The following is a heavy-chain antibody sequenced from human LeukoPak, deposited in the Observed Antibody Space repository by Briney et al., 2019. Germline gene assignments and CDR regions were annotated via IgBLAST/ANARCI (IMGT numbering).Heavy chain of an antibody. J-gene: IGHJ6*02. CDR2: IYYSGST. D-gene: IGHD3-10*01. CDR3: ARLHRWFGDIYYYYGMDV. V-gene: IGHV4-59*08. CDR1: GGSISSYY. Sequence: PSETLSLTCTVSGGSISSYYWSWIRQPPGKGLEWIGYIYYSGSTNYNPSLKSRVTISVDTSKNQFSLKLSSVTAADTAVYYCARLHRWFGDIYYYYGMDVWGQGTTVTVSS.